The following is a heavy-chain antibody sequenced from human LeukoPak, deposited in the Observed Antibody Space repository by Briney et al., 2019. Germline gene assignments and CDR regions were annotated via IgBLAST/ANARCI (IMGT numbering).Heavy chain of an antibody. CDR1: GYTFTGYY. D-gene: IGHD3-3*01. J-gene: IGHJ5*02. V-gene: IGHV1-18*04. CDR2: ISAYNGNT. CDR3: ARVLVGGYDFWSGYYDWFDP. Sequence: GASVKVSCKASGYTFTGYYMHWVRQAPGQGLEWMGWISAYNGNTNYAQKLQGRVTMTTDTSTSTAYMELRSLRSDDTAVYYCARVLVGGYDFWSGYYDWFDPWGQGTLVTVSS.